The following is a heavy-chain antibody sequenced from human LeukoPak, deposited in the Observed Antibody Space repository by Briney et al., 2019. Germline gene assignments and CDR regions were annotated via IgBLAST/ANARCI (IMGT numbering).Heavy chain of an antibody. CDR1: GFTFSTYA. Sequence: GGSLRLSCAASGFTFSTYAMSWVRQAPGKGPEWVSTISGSGAGTYYADSVKGRFTISRDNSKNTLYLQMNSLRAEGTAVYYCAKEQNSKGFFDYWGQGTLVTVSS. J-gene: IGHJ4*02. V-gene: IGHV3-23*01. D-gene: IGHD4-23*01. CDR3: AKEQNSKGFFDY. CDR2: ISGSGAGT.